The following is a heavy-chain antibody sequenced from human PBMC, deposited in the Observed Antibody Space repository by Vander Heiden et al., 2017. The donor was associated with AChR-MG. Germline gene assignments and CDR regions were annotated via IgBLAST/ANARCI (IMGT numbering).Heavy chain of an antibody. J-gene: IGHJ1*01. CDR1: GFTFSSYA. V-gene: IGHV3-23*01. Sequence: EVQLLESGGGLVQPGGSLRLSCAASGFTFSSYAMSWVRQAPGKGLEWVSAISGSGGTPYYADALKGRFTISRDNSKNTMYLQINRMRAEDTAVYCCAKYRVGHPEYFKHWGQGTLVTVSS. CDR3: AKYRVGHPEYFKH. D-gene: IGHD3-10*01. CDR2: ISGSGGTP.